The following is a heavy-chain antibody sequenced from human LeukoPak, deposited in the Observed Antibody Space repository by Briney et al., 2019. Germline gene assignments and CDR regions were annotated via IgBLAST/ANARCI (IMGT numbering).Heavy chain of an antibody. CDR1: GFTFSSYA. D-gene: IGHD4-11*01. Sequence: PGGSLRLSCAASGFTFSSYAMHWVRQAPGKGLEWVSSISSSSSYIYYADSVKGRFTISRDNAKNSLYLQMNSLRAEDTAVYYCASDYSNYNAFDIWGQGTMVTVSS. CDR2: ISSSSSYI. V-gene: IGHV3-21*01. J-gene: IGHJ3*02. CDR3: ASDYSNYNAFDI.